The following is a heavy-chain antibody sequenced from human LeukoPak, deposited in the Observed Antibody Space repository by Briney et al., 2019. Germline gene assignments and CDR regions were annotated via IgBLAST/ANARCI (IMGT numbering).Heavy chain of an antibody. CDR2: IYYSGST. CDR1: GGSISSYY. Sequence: SETLSLTCTVSGGSISSYYWSWIRQPPGKGLEWIGYIYYSGSTNYNPSLKSRVTISVDTSKNQFSLKLSSVTAADTAVYYCARESIAAAGIDYWAQGTLVTVSS. CDR3: ARESIAAAGIDY. D-gene: IGHD6-13*01. J-gene: IGHJ4*02. V-gene: IGHV4-59*01.